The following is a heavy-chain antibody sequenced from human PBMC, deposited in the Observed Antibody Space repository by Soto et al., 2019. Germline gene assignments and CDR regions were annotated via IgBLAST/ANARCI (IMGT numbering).Heavy chain of an antibody. J-gene: IGHJ4*02. D-gene: IGHD5-18*01. CDR3: ARGGIQLWPDEQTRRGYFDY. CDR1: GGSFSGYY. CDR2: INHSGST. Sequence: SETLSLTCAVYGGSFSGYYWSWIRQPPGKGLEWIGEINHSGSTNYNPSLKSRDTISVDTSKNQFSLKLSSVTAADTAVYYCARGGIQLWPDEQTRRGYFDYWGQGTLVTVSS. V-gene: IGHV4-34*01.